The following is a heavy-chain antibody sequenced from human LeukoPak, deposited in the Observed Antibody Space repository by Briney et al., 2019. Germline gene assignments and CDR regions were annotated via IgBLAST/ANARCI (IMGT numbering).Heavy chain of an antibody. J-gene: IGHJ4*02. CDR1: GFTFSSYG. CDR3: ARVEQQPNSYYFDY. Sequence: PGGSLRLSCAASGFTFSSYGMHWVRQAPGKGLEWVANIKQDGSEKYYVDSVKGRFTISRDNAKNSLYLQMNSLRAEDTAVYYCARVEQQPNSYYFDYWGQGTLVTVSS. D-gene: IGHD6-13*01. CDR2: IKQDGSEK. V-gene: IGHV3-7*05.